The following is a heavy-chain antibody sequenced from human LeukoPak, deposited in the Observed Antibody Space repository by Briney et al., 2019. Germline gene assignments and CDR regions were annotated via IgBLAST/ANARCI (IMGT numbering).Heavy chain of an antibody. V-gene: IGHV3-30*18. CDR3: AKSLINCSGGSCYGYGDYIYDY. D-gene: IGHD2-15*01. J-gene: IGHJ4*02. CDR1: GFTFSTYA. CDR2: ISYDGSNK. Sequence: GGSLRLSCEASGFTFSTYAMYWVRQALGKGLELVAVISYDGSNKYYADSVKGRVTTSRDNSKNTLYLQMNSLRAEDTAVYYCAKSLINCSGGSCYGYGDYIYDYWGQGTLVTVSS.